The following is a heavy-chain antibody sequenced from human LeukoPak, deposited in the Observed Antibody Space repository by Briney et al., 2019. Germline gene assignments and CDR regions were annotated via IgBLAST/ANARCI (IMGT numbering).Heavy chain of an antibody. CDR1: GFTFNTHW. D-gene: IGHD6-13*01. J-gene: IGHJ4*02. Sequence: PGGSLRLSCVASGFTFNTHWIHWVRQAPGKGLVWVSYIKSDGSGTNYADSVMGRFTISRDNAKNTVFLQMNSLRVEDTAVYYCVRDSSKWYFDFWGQGPLVTVSS. V-gene: IGHV3-74*01. CDR3: VRDSSKWYFDF. CDR2: IKSDGSGT.